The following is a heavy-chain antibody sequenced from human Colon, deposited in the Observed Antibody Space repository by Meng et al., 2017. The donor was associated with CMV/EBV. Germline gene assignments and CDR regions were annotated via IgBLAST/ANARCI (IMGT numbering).Heavy chain of an antibody. D-gene: IGHD3-22*01. V-gene: IGHV3-7*01. CDR2: INRESTEM. CDR3: AKDAHYYDSSGLGGF. Sequence: GESLKISCEVSGLTFGSWWMSWVRQAPGKEPEWVANINRESTEMSYADSVKGRFTISRDNSKNTLYLQMNSLRAEDTAVYYCAKDAHYYDSSGLGGFWGQGTLVTVSS. J-gene: IGHJ4*02. CDR1: GLTFGSWW.